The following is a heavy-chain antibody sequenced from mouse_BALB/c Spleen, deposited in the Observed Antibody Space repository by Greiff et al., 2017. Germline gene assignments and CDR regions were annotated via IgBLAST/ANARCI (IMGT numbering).Heavy chain of an antibody. CDR3: ASGDYDVEDY. D-gene: IGHD2-4*01. Sequence: VQLQQSGAELVKPGASVKLSCTASGFNIKDTYMHWVKQRPEQGLEWIGRIDPANGNTKYDPKFQGKATITADTSSNTAYLQLSSLTSEDTAVYYCASGDYDVEDYWGQGTTLTVSS. J-gene: IGHJ2*01. CDR2: IDPANGNT. V-gene: IGHV14-3*02. CDR1: GFNIKDTY.